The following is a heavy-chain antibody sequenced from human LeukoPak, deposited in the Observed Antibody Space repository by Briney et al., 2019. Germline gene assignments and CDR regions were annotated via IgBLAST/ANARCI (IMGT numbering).Heavy chain of an antibody. J-gene: IGHJ4*02. CDR2: ISSSSSYI. CDR1: GFTFSSYS. Sequence: PGGSLRLSCAASGFTFSSYSMNWVRQAPGKGLEWVSSISSSSSYIYYADSVKGRFTISRDNAKNSLYLQMNSLRAEDTAVYYCARGRIQLWSPFDYWGQGTLVTVSS. D-gene: IGHD5-18*01. CDR3: ARGRIQLWSPFDY. V-gene: IGHV3-21*01.